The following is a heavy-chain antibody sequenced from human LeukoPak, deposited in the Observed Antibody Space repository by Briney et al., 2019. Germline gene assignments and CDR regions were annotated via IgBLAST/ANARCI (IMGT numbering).Heavy chain of an antibody. Sequence: SVKVSCKASGGTFDTFAFNWVRQAPGQGLEWVGGIIPIFGTANYAQKFQGRITITADESTSTAYMELSSLRSEDTAVYYCAREESEWELLDYWGQGTLVTVSS. CDR3: AREESEWELLDY. D-gene: IGHD1-26*01. V-gene: IGHV1-69*13. CDR2: IIPIFGTA. CDR1: GGTFDTFA. J-gene: IGHJ4*02.